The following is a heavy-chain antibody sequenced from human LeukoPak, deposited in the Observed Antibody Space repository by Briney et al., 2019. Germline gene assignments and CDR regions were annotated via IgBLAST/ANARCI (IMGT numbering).Heavy chain of an antibody. CDR2: IYHSGST. D-gene: IGHD3-10*01. J-gene: IGHJ4*02. V-gene: IGHV4-38-2*02. CDR3: ARRTRYYGSGSYQYYFDY. CDR1: GYSISSGYY. Sequence: PSETLSLTCTVSGYSISSGYYWGWIRQPPGKGLEWIGSIYHSGSTYYNPSLKSRVTISVDTSKNQFSLKLSSVTAADTAVYYCARRTRYYGSGSYQYYFDYWGQGTLVTVSS.